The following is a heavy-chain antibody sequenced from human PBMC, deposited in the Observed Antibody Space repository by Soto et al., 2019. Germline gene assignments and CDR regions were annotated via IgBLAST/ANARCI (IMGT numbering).Heavy chain of an antibody. CDR1: GGTFSSYA. J-gene: IGHJ5*02. CDR2: IIPIFGTA. Sequence: GASVKVSCKASGGTFSSYAISWVRQAPGQGLEWMGGIIPIFGTANYAQKFQGRVTITADESTSTAYMELSSVRSDDTAIYYCARSSGGNFGIIIEGSNWFDPWGQGTLVTVSS. CDR3: ARSSGGNFGIIIEGSNWFDP. V-gene: IGHV1-69*13. D-gene: IGHD3-3*01.